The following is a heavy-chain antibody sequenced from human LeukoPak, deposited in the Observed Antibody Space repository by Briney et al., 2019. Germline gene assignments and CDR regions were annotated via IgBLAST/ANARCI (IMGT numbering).Heavy chain of an antibody. CDR2: ISSSSSYI. CDR1: GFTISSYS. CDR3: ARYHSSSWYYNY. V-gene: IGHV3-21*01. Sequence: GGSLRLSCAASGFTISSYSMNWVRQAPGKGLEWVSSISSSSSYIYYADSVKGRFTISRDNAKNSLYLQMNSLRAEDTAVYYCARYHSSSWYYNYWGQGTLVTVSS. D-gene: IGHD6-13*01. J-gene: IGHJ4*02.